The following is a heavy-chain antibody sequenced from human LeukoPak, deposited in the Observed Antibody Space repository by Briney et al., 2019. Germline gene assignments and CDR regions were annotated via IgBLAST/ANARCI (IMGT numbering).Heavy chain of an antibody. J-gene: IGHJ4*02. Sequence: SETLSLTCTVSGGSISRSSYYWGWIRRPPGKGLEWIGSIYYSGSTYYDPSLKSRVTISVDTSKNQFSLKLSSVTAADTAVYYCARDLTIFGVVIRYFDYWGQGTLVTVSS. CDR2: IYYSGST. CDR3: ARDLTIFGVVIRYFDY. V-gene: IGHV4-39*02. D-gene: IGHD3-3*01. CDR1: GGSISRSSYY.